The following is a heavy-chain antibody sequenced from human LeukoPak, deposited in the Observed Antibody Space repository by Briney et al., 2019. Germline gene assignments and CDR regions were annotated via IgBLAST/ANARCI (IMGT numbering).Heavy chain of an antibody. CDR2: INHSGST. CDR3: ARGPSTMVRGVIPLDY. J-gene: IGHJ4*02. CDR1: GGSFSGYY. Sequence: PSETLSLTCAVYGGSFSGYYWSWIRQPPGKGLEWIGEINHSGSTNYNPSLKSRVTISVDTSKNQFSLKLSSVTAADTAVYYCARGPSTMVRGVIPLDYWGQGTLVTVSS. D-gene: IGHD3-10*01. V-gene: IGHV4-34*01.